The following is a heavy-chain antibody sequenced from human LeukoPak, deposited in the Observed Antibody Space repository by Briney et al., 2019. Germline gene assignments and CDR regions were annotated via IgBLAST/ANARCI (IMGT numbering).Heavy chain of an antibody. CDR2: INPNSGGT. CDR1: GYTFTGYY. V-gene: IGHV1-2*02. D-gene: IGHD4-11*01. J-gene: IGHJ4*02. Sequence: ASVKVSCKASGYTFTGYYMHWVRQAPGQGLEWMGWINPNSGGTNYAQKFQGRVTMARDMSISTAYMELSRLRSDDTAVYYRARGTVTVTRSYYFDYWGQGTLVTVSS. CDR3: ARGTVTVTRSYYFDY.